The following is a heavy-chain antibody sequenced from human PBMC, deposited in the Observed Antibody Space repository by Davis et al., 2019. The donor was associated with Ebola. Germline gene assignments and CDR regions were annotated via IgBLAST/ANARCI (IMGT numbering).Heavy chain of an antibody. CDR3: ARYPGMAAAGTGYYYGMDV. D-gene: IGHD6-13*01. J-gene: IGHJ6*02. Sequence: SEPLSLTCTVPGGSIRSYYWSWIRQPPGKGLEWIGYIYYSGSTNYNPSLKSRVTISVDTSKNQVSLKLSSVTAADTAVYYCARYPGMAAAGTGYYYGMDVWGQGTTVTVSS. CDR1: GGSIRSYY. CDR2: IYYSGST. V-gene: IGHV4-59*08.